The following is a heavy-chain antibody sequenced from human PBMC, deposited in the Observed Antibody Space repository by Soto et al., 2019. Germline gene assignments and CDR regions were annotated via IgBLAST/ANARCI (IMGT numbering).Heavy chain of an antibody. CDR2: IYDTGISGYTPST. V-gene: IGHV4-59*01. CDR1: GGCLTSSY. Sequence: SESLPLTCTASGGCLTSSYWRWIRRPPGKGLAWITYIYDTGISGYTPSTSYNPSLKSRVTMSVDTSKSQFSLKLTSVTAADTAVYYCARGEDAFFYYGLDVWGQRITVTVSS. CDR3: ARGEDAFFYYGLDV. J-gene: IGHJ6*02.